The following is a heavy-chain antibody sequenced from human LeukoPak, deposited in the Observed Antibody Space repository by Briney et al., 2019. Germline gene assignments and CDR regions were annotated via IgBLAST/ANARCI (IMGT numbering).Heavy chain of an antibody. Sequence: GGSLRLSCAASGFTFSSYGMHWVRQAPGKGLEWVAVISYDGSNKYYADSVKGRFTISRDNSKNTLYLQMNSLRAEDTAVYYCAKGYGYYYDSSGYLYFDYWGQGTLVTVSS. V-gene: IGHV3-30*18. CDR2: ISYDGSNK. D-gene: IGHD3-22*01. CDR1: GFTFSSYG. J-gene: IGHJ4*02. CDR3: AKGYGYYYDSSGYLYFDY.